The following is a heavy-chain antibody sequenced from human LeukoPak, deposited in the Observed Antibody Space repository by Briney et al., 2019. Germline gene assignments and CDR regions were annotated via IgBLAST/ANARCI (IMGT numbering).Heavy chain of an antibody. V-gene: IGHV3-23*01. CDR3: ATSYGDYAYYFDY. D-gene: IGHD4-17*01. Sequence: PGGSLRLSCAASGFTFSSYAMSWVRQAPGKGLEWVSAISGSGGSPYYADSVKGRFTISRDNSKNTLYLQMNSLRAEDTAVYYCATSYGDYAYYFDYWGQGTLVTVSS. CDR2: ISGSGGSP. CDR1: GFTFSSYA. J-gene: IGHJ4*02.